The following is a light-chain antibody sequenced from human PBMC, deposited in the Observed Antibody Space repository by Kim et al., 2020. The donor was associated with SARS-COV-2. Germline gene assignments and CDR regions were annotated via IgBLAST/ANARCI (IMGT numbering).Light chain of an antibody. CDR3: TSFTSSSIWV. V-gene: IGLV2-14*03. Sequence: QSALTQPASVSGSPGQSLTISCTGTTSDVGGYDYVSWYQQHPGKAPKLTIFDVNERPSGVSNRFFGSKSGNTASLTISGLQAEDEADYYCTSFTSSSIWVFGGGTKLTVL. CDR2: DVN. J-gene: IGLJ3*02. CDR1: TSDVGGYDY.